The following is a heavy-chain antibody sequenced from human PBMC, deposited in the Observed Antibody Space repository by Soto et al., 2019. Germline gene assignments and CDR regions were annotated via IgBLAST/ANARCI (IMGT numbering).Heavy chain of an antibody. CDR2: INPSGGST. V-gene: IGHV1-46*01. CDR1: GYTFTSFY. D-gene: IGHD3-16*01. J-gene: IGHJ5*02. CDR3: ARMETFGSLNWFDP. Sequence: ASVKVSCKTSGYTFTSFYMQWVRQAPGQGLEWVGRINPSGGSTGYAQKFQGRVTMTRDISIATAYMELSSLRSDDTAIYYCARMETFGSLNWFDPWGQGTLVTVSS.